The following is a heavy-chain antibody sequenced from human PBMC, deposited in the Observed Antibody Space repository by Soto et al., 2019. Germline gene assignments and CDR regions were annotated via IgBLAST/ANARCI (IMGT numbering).Heavy chain of an antibody. Sequence: GGSLRLSCAASGFTFSSVAMAWVRQAPGKGLEWVSSITDSGGSTDYADSVKGRFTISRDNSKNTLYLQMNSLRAEDTAVYYCAKPIVATSFGMDVWGQGTTVTVSS. CDR3: AKPIVATSFGMDV. J-gene: IGHJ6*02. CDR2: ITDSGGST. CDR1: GFTFSSVA. D-gene: IGHD5-12*01. V-gene: IGHV3-23*01.